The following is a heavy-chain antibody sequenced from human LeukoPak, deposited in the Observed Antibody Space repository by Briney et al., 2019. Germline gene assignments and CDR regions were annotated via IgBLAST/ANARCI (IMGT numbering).Heavy chain of an antibody. CDR3: ARLTKYNDYVWGSYRYTGFDY. CDR2: ISGSGSTI. V-gene: IGHV3-48*03. Sequence: GGSLRLSCAASGFTFSSYEMNWVRQAPGKGLEWVSYISGSGSTIYYADSVKGRFTISRDNAKNSLYLQMNSLRAEDTAVYYCARLTKYNDYVWGSYRYTGFDYWGQGTLVTVSS. J-gene: IGHJ4*02. CDR1: GFTFSSYE. D-gene: IGHD3-16*02.